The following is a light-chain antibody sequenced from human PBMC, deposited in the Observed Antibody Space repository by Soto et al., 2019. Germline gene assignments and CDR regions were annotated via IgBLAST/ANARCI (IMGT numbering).Light chain of an antibody. CDR1: SSDVGAYNY. CDR2: EVT. Sequence: QSVLTQPASVSGSPGQSITISCTGTSSDVGAYNYVSWFQQHPGKAPKLLIYEVTNRPSGVSYRFSGSKSGSTASLTISGLQAEDEADYYCSSYTRGRTYVFGTGTKVTVL. CDR3: SSYTRGRTYV. J-gene: IGLJ1*01. V-gene: IGLV2-14*01.